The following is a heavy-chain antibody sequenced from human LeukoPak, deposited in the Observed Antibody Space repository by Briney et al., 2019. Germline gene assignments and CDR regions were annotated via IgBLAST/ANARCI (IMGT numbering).Heavy chain of an antibody. D-gene: IGHD3-22*01. CDR1: GFTFGDYA. CDR3: TRDRYYYDSSGYNSY. J-gene: IGHJ4*02. CDR2: IRSKAYGGTT. V-gene: IGHV3-49*03. Sequence: GGSLRLSCTASGFTFGDYAMSWFRQAPGKGLEWVGFIRSKAYGGTTEYAASVKGRFTISRDDSKSIAYLQMNSLETEDTAVYYCTRDRYYYDSSGYNSYWGQGTLVTVSS.